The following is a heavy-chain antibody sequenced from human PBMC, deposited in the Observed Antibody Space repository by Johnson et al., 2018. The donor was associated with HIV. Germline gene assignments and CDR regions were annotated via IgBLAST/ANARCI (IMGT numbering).Heavy chain of an antibody. D-gene: IGHD4-17*01. CDR3: ATLGGTLTTRAIAQPHDAFDI. CDR2: ISYDGSNK. Sequence: QVQLVESGGGLIQPGGSLRLSCAASGFIFSSYGMHWVRQAPAKGLEWVAVISYDGSNKYYADSVKGRFTISRDKSKKTLYLQSNSLRAEETAVYYCATLGGTLTTRAIAQPHDAFDIWGQGTMVTVSS. J-gene: IGHJ3*02. CDR1: GFIFSSYG. V-gene: IGHV3-33*05.